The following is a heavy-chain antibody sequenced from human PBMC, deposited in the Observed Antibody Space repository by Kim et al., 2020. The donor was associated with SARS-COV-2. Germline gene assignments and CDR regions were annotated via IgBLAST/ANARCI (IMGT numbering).Heavy chain of an antibody. Sequence: ASVKVSCKASGYTFTSYGISWVRQAPGQGLEWMGWISAYNGNTNYAQKLQGRVTMTTDTSTSTAYMELRSLRSDDTAVYYCARSYCSSTSCFMVTRHTFDYWGQGTLVTVSS. J-gene: IGHJ4*02. CDR1: GYTFTSYG. V-gene: IGHV1-18*01. CDR3: ARSYCSSTSCFMVTRHTFDY. D-gene: IGHD2-2*01. CDR2: ISAYNGNT.